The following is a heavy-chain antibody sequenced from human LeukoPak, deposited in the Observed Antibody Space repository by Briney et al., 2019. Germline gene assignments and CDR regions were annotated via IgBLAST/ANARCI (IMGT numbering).Heavy chain of an antibody. CDR3: TRIRVCSGGTCYRFFDY. J-gene: IGHJ4*02. Sequence: ASVKVSCKASGYTLTGYYMHWVRQAPGQGLEWMGWINPSSGGTNYAQKFQGRVTLTGDTSISTAYVELSSLTSYDTAVYYCTRIRVCSGGTCYRFFDYWGQGTLVTVSS. D-gene: IGHD2-15*01. CDR2: INPSSGGT. CDR1: GYTLTGYY. V-gene: IGHV1-2*02.